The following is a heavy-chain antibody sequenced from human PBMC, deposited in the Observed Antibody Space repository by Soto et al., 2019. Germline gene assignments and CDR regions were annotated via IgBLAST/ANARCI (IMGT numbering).Heavy chain of an antibody. CDR3: TRRVPAAMPAFDP. CDR2: IRSKANSYAT. V-gene: IGHV3-73*01. D-gene: IGHD2-2*01. CDR1: GLTCGDLA. Sequence: GVPMRLSWAAAGLTCGDLAVRWIRKTSGKGLEWVGRIRSKANSYATAYAASVKGGFTISRDDSKNTAYLQMNSLKTEDTAVYYCTRRVPAAMPAFDPWGQGTLVTVSS. J-gene: IGHJ5*02.